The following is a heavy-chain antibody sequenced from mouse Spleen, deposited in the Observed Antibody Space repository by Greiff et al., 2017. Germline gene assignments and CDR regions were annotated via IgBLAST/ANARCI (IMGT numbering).Heavy chain of an antibody. V-gene: IGHV2-6*02. Sequence: VQLQQSGPGLVAPSQSLSITCTVSGFSLTSYGVHWVRQPPGKGLEWLVVIWSDGSTTYNSALKSRLSISKDNSKSQVFLKMNSLQTDDTAMYYCARSHYYGSSLYAMDYWGQGTSVTVSS. J-gene: IGHJ4*01. D-gene: IGHD1-1*01. CDR2: IWSDGST. CDR1: GFSLTSYG. CDR3: ARSHYYGSSLYAMDY.